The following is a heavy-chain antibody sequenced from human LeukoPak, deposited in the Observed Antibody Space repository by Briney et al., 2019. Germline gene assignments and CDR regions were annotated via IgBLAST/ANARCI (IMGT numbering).Heavy chain of an antibody. CDR2: VNPDGNEK. Sequence: GGSLRLSCAASGFPFNAYWMTWVRQAPGKGLEWVAKVNPDGNEKYYVDSVRGRFTISKDNPKNSVYLQMDSLKAEDTAVYYCARGQYQLLWGKGALIIVSS. D-gene: IGHD2-2*01. J-gene: IGHJ4*02. CDR3: ARGQYQLL. V-gene: IGHV3-7*04. CDR1: GFPFNAYW.